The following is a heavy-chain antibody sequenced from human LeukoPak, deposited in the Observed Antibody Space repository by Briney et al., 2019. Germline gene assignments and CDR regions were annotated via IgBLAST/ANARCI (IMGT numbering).Heavy chain of an antibody. D-gene: IGHD3-22*01. CDR3: ARGKNQYYYDSSGKYYFDY. Sequence: SSETLSLTCTVSGGSISSSSYYWGWIRQPPGKGLEWIGSIYYSGSTYYNPSLKSRVTISVDTSKNQFSLKLSSVTAADTAVYYCARGKNQYYYDSSGKYYFDYWGQGTLVTVSS. J-gene: IGHJ4*02. CDR1: GGSISSSSYY. V-gene: IGHV4-39*01. CDR2: IYYSGST.